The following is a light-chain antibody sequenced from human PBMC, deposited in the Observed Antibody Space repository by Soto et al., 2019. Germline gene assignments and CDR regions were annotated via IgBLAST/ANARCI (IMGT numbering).Light chain of an antibody. V-gene: IGKV1-5*01. Sequence: DIQMTQSPSTLSASVLDIVTITCRASQSISSWLAWYQQKPGKAPRLLIYDASSLESGVPSRFSGSGSGTEFTLTISSLQPDDFATYYCQQYGTFGQGTKVDIK. CDR2: DAS. J-gene: IGKJ1*01. CDR1: QSISSW. CDR3: QQYGT.